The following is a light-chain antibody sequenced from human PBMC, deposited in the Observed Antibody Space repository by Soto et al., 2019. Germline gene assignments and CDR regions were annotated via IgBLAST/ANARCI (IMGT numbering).Light chain of an antibody. J-gene: IGKJ5*01. CDR1: QSVSSRY. Sequence: EIVLTQSPGTLSLSPGERATLSCRAIQSVSSRYLAWYQLKLGQAPRLLIYGASSRATGIPDRFSGSGSGTDFTLTISSLEPEDFAVYYCQQRSNWPKITFGQGTRLEIK. CDR2: GAS. V-gene: IGKV3D-20*02. CDR3: QQRSNWPKIT.